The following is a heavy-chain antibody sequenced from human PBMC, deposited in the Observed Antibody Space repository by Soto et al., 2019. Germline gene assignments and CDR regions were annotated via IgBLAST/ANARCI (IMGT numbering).Heavy chain of an antibody. J-gene: IGHJ4*02. D-gene: IGHD6-13*01. Sequence: GGSLRLSCAASGFHYGSYAMSWVRQTPGKGLEWVSSISDSGGSTYYSDSVKGRFAISRDNSKNTLYLQMNSLRAEDTAVYYCAKHAAAAAPDYWGQGTQVTVSS. V-gene: IGHV3-23*01. CDR2: ISDSGGST. CDR3: AKHAAAAAPDY. CDR1: GFHYGSYA.